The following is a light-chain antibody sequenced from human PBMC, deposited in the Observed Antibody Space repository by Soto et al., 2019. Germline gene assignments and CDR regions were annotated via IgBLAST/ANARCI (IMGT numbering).Light chain of an antibody. CDR1: QSISSH. V-gene: IGKV3-11*01. Sequence: EIVLTQSPATLSLSPGERATLSCRASQSISSHLVWYQQKLGQAPRLLIYDASNRATGIPARFSGSGSGTDFILTISSLDPEDFAVYYCQQRPNWPLTFGGGTRVEIK. CDR2: DAS. J-gene: IGKJ4*01. CDR3: QQRPNWPLT.